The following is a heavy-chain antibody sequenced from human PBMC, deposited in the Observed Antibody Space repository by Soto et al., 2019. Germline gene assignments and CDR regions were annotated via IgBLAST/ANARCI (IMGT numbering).Heavy chain of an antibody. J-gene: IGHJ4*02. CDR3: AKRAGFLEWLLYYFDY. V-gene: IGHV3-23*01. CDR1: GFTFNTYA. D-gene: IGHD3-3*01. CDR2: ISGSGGST. Sequence: GGSLRLSCAASGFTFNTYAMSWVRQAPGKGLEWVSAISGSGGSTHYADSVKGRFTISRDNSKNTVYLQMNSLRAEDTAVYYCAKRAGFLEWLLYYFDYWGQGTLVTVSS.